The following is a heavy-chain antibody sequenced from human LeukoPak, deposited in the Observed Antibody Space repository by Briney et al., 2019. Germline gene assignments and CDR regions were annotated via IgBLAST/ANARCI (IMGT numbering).Heavy chain of an antibody. CDR3: ATDRATQYFDY. V-gene: IGHV3-30-3*01. CDR2: ISYDGSNK. J-gene: IGHJ4*02. CDR1: GFTFSSYA. Sequence: GGSLRLSCAASGFTFSSYAMHWVRQAPGKGLEWVAVISYDGSNKYYADSVKGRFTISRDNSKNTLYLQMNSLRVEDTAVYYCATDRATQYFDYWGQGTLVSVPS. D-gene: IGHD2-15*01.